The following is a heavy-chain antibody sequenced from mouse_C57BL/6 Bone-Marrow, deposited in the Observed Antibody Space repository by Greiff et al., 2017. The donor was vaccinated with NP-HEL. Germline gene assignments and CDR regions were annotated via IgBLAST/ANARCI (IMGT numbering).Heavy chain of an antibody. J-gene: IGHJ4*01. D-gene: IGHD2-3*01. CDR3: ANGYYDFFYAMDY. CDR1: GYTFTSYW. Sequence: QVQLQQPGAELVKPGASVKMSCKASGYTFTSYWITWVKQRPGQGLEWIGDIYPGSGSTNYNEKFKSKATLTVDTSSSTAYMQLSSLTSEDSAVYYCANGYYDFFYAMDYWGQGTSGTVAS. CDR2: IYPGSGST. V-gene: IGHV1-55*01.